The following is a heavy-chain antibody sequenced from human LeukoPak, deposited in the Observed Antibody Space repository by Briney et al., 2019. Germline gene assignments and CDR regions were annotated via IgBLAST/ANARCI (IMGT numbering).Heavy chain of an antibody. CDR2: ISPYNGNT. D-gene: IGHD5-12*01. V-gene: IGHV1-18*01. J-gene: IGHJ4*02. CDR1: GYTFSNYG. CDR3: ARDEGGYDPFDY. Sequence: ASVTVSCKASGYTFSNYGVSWVRQAPGQGLEWMGWISPYNGNTNYAQKYQGRVTMTTDTSTSTAYMELRSLRSDDTAVYYCARDEGGYDPFDYWGQGTLVTVSS.